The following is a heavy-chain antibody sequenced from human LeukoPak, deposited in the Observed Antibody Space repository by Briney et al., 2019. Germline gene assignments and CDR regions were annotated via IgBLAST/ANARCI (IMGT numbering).Heavy chain of an antibody. CDR2: IYPGDSDT. V-gene: IGHV5-51*01. J-gene: IGHJ6*02. Sequence: GKSLKISCKGSGYSFTSYWIGWVRQMPGKGLEWMGIIYPGDSDTRYSPSFQGQVTISADKSISTAYLQWSSLKASDTAMYYCARVFIAAAGSPHYYGMDVWGQGTTVTVSS. CDR3: ARVFIAAAGSPHYYGMDV. CDR1: GYSFTSYW. D-gene: IGHD6-13*01.